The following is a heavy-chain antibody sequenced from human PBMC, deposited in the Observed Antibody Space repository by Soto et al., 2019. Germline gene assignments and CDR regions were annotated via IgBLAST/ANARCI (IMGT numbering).Heavy chain of an antibody. CDR1: GFTFSGYS. J-gene: IGHJ4*02. CDR3: ARDLRGSDTSSFDY. Sequence: EVQLVESGGGLVKPGGSLRLSCAASGFTFSGYSMNWVRQAPGKGLEWVSSISPGSTYRYYADSVKGRFTISRDNAKNLVYLQMNSLRAEDTAVYYCARDLRGSDTSSFDYWGQGTLVTVSS. D-gene: IGHD1-26*01. CDR2: ISPGSTYR. V-gene: IGHV3-21*06.